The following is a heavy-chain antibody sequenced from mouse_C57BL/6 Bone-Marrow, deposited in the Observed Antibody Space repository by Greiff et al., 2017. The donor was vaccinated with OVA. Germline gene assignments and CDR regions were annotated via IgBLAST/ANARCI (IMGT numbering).Heavy chain of an antibody. V-gene: IGHV5-4*01. CDR3: ARDYDGYLAY. D-gene: IGHD2-3*01. CDR1: GFTFSSYA. J-gene: IGHJ3*01. Sequence: EVMLVKSGGGLVKPGGSLKLSCAASGFTFSSYAMSWVRQTPEKRLEWVATISDGGSYTYYPDNVKGRFTISRDNAKNNLYLQMSHLKSEDTAMYYCARDYDGYLAYWGQGTLVTVSA. CDR2: ISDGGSYT.